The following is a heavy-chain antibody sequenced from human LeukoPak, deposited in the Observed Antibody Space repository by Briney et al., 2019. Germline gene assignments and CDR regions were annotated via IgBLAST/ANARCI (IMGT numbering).Heavy chain of an antibody. CDR3: ARDGSGGGWYPYYFDY. J-gene: IGHJ4*02. CDR2: IWYDGSNK. Sequence: GSLRLSCAASGFTFSSYGMHWVRQAPGKGLEWVAVIWYDGSNKYYADSVKGRFTISRDNSKNTLYLQMNSLRAEDTAVYYCARDGSGGGWYPYYFDYWGQGTLVTVSS. V-gene: IGHV3-33*01. D-gene: IGHD6-19*01. CDR1: GFTFSSYG.